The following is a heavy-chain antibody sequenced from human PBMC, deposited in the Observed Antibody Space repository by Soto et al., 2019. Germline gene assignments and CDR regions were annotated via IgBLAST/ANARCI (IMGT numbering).Heavy chain of an antibody. CDR3: AKGAYYDFWSGYYTEWNYYYYGMDV. V-gene: IGHV3-23*01. Sequence: GSLRLSCAASGFTFSSYAMSWVRQAPGKGLEWVSAISGSGGSTYYADSVKGRFTISRDNSKNTLYLQMNSLRAEDTAVYYCAKGAYYDFWSGYYTEWNYYYYGMDVWGQGTTVTVSS. J-gene: IGHJ6*02. D-gene: IGHD3-3*01. CDR1: GFTFSSYA. CDR2: ISGSGGST.